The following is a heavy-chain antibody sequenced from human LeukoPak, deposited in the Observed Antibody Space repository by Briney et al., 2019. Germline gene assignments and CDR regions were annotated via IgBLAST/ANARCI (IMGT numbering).Heavy chain of an antibody. D-gene: IGHD3-22*01. V-gene: IGHV3-30-3*01. CDR3: ASLYDSSGYYYGFDY. CDR2: ISYDGSNK. CDR1: GFTFSNYA. Sequence: GGSLRLSCAASGFTFSNYAMHWVRQAPGKGLEWVAVISYDGSNKYYADSVKGRFTISRDNPKNTLSLHMNSLRAEDTAVYYCASLYDSSGYYYGFDYWGQGTLVTVSS. J-gene: IGHJ4*02.